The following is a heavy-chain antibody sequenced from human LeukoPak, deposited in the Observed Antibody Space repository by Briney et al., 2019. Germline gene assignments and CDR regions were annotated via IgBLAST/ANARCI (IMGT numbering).Heavy chain of an antibody. CDR2: INHSGST. V-gene: IGHV4-34*01. D-gene: IGHD2-2*01. Sequence: SETLSLTCAVYGGSFSGYYWSRIRQPPGKGLEWIGEINHSGSTNYNPPLKSRVTISVDTSKNQFSLKLSSVTAADTAVYYCARAVIVVVPAARRGFYYYGMDVWGKGTTVTVSS. CDR1: GGSFSGYY. CDR3: ARAVIVVVPAARRGFYYYGMDV. J-gene: IGHJ6*04.